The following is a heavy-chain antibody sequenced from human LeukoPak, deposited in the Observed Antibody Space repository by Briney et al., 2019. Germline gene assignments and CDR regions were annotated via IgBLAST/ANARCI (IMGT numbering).Heavy chain of an antibody. D-gene: IGHD3-22*01. Sequence: PSETLSLTCTVSGGSISRYYWRWIRQPPGEGLEYIGFIYYSGRANYTPSLRSRVTISVDTSKNQFSLRLNSVTAADTAVYYCARFDISGYRAFDFWGQGTMVTVSS. V-gene: IGHV4-59*01. J-gene: IGHJ3*01. CDR3: ARFDISGYRAFDF. CDR2: IYYSGRA. CDR1: GGSISRYY.